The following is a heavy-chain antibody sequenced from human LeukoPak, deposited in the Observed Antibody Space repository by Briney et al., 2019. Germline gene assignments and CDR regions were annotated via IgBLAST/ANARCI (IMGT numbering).Heavy chain of an antibody. CDR3: AKDPYYDFWSGYYGYFDY. J-gene: IGHJ4*02. CDR2: ISGSGGST. V-gene: IGHV3-23*01. D-gene: IGHD3-3*01. CDR1: GFTFSSYA. Sequence: GGSLRLSCAASGFTFSSYAMSWVRQAPGKGLEWVSAISGSGGSTYYADSVKGRFTIFRDNSKNTLYLQMNSLRAEDTAVYYCAKDPYYDFWSGYYGYFDYWGQGTLVTVSS.